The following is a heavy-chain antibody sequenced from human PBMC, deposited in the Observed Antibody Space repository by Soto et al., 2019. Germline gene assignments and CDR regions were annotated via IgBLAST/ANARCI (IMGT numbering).Heavy chain of an antibody. Sequence: EGQLVESGGGLVQPGGSLRLSCQVSGFTFRSYWMTWVRRAPGKGLEWVASISSGSSDTWYADSVKGRFIISRDNAQNSLFLQMNTLRPEDTAMYYCARVAYWGPGTQVTVSS. V-gene: IGHV3-21*01. J-gene: IGHJ4*02. CDR3: ARVAY. CDR1: GFTFRSYW. CDR2: ISSGSSDT.